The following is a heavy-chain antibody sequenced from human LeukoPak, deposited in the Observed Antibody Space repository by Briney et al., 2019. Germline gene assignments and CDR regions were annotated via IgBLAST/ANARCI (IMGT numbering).Heavy chain of an antibody. CDR1: GFTFSNAW. CDR2: ISSSSSYI. CDR3: ARDYPYQAVWSGYSHLPGYMDV. V-gene: IGHV3-21*04. J-gene: IGHJ6*03. D-gene: IGHD3-3*01. Sequence: GGSLRLSCAASGFTFSNAWMSWVRQAPGKGLEWVSSISSSSSYIYYADSVKGRFTISRDNAKNSLYLQMNSLRAEDTAVYYCARDYPYQAVWSGYSHLPGYMDVWGKGTTVTVSS.